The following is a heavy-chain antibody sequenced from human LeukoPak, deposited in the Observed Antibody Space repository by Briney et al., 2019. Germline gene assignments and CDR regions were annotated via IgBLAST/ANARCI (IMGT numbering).Heavy chain of an antibody. CDR3: ASEESYGSGSYRTGVRYYGMDV. CDR1: GFTFSSYS. CDR2: ISSSSSYI. D-gene: IGHD3-10*01. V-gene: IGHV3-21*04. J-gene: IGHJ6*02. Sequence: GGSLRLSCAASGFTFSSYSMNWVRQAPGKGLEWVSSISSSSSYIYYADSVKGRFTISRDNAKNSLYLQMNSLRSEDTAVYYCASEESYGSGSYRTGVRYYGMDVWGQGTTVTVSS.